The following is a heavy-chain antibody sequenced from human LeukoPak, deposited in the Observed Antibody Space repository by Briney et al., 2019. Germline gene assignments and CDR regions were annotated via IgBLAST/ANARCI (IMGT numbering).Heavy chain of an antibody. V-gene: IGHV3-7*03. Sequence: GGSLRLSCAASGFTFSSYWMSWVRQAPGKGLEWVANIKQDESEKYYVDSVKGRFTISRDNAKNSVCLQMNSLRAEDTALYYCARGSGSSWYFYFDYWGQGTLVTVSS. CDR2: IKQDESEK. CDR1: GFTFSSYW. D-gene: IGHD6-13*01. J-gene: IGHJ4*02. CDR3: ARGSGSSWYFYFDY.